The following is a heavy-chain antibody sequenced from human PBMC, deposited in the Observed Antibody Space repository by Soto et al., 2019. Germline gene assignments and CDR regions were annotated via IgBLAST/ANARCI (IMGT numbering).Heavy chain of an antibody. Sequence: GGSLRLSCAASGFTFSSYAMHWVRQAPGKGLEWVAVISYDGSNKYYADSVKGRFTISRDNSKNTLYLQMNSLRAEDTAVYYCARDGNLYDSSGYYSYFDYWGQGTLVTVSS. CDR2: ISYDGSNK. CDR3: ARDGNLYDSSGYYSYFDY. V-gene: IGHV3-30-3*01. J-gene: IGHJ4*02. D-gene: IGHD3-22*01. CDR1: GFTFSSYA.